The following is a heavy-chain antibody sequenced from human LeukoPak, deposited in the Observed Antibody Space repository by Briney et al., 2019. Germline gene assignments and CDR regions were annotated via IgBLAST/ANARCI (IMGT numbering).Heavy chain of an antibody. D-gene: IGHD5/OR15-5a*01. V-gene: IGHV4-34*01. CDR3: ASLLRAQVYYCYGIAV. Sequence: SETLSLTCAVYGGSFSGYYWSWIRQPPGKGLEWIGEINHSGSTNYNPSLKSRVTISLVTSKNQFSLKLSSVTAADTAVYYCASLLRAQVYYCYGIAVWGKGTTVTVSS. CDR2: INHSGST. J-gene: IGHJ6*04. CDR1: GGSFSGYY.